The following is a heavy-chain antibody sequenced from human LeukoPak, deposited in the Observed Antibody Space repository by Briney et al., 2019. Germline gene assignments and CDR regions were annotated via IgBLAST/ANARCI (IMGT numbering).Heavy chain of an antibody. J-gene: IGHJ6*03. Sequence: HPGGSLRLSCAASGFTFSTYGMSWVRQAPGKGLEWVSGIIGDATSTYYSDSVKGRFTISRDNSKNTLYLQMNSLRAEDTAVYYCAKVMGYGDLTYYYYYMDVWGKGTTVTVSS. CDR3: AKVMGYGDLTYYYYYMDV. D-gene: IGHD4-17*01. CDR1: GFTFSTYG. CDR2: IIGDATST. V-gene: IGHV3-23*01.